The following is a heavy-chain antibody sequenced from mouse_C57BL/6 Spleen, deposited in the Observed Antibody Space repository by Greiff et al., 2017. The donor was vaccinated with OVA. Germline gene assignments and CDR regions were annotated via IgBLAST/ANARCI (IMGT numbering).Heavy chain of an antibody. V-gene: IGHV1-26*01. CDR2: INPNNGGT. CDR3: AREEDGYFDV. CDR1: GYTFTDYY. J-gene: IGHJ1*03. Sequence: VQLQQSGPELVKPGASVKISCKASGYTFTDYYMNWVKQSHGKSLEWIGDINPNNGGTSYNQKFKGKATLTVDKSSSTAYMGLRSLTSEDSAVYYCAREEDGYFDVWGTGTTVTVSS.